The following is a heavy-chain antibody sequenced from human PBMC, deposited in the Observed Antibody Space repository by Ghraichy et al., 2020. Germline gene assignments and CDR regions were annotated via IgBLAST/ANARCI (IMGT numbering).Heavy chain of an antibody. V-gene: IGHV4-38-2*02. D-gene: IGHD2-15*01. CDR2: IHHTGST. CDR3: ARVGYCSGGSCLHYFDY. Sequence: SQTLSLTCTVSAYSISSGYFWGWIRQPPGKGLEWIGSIHHTGSTYYNPSLKSRPTISVDTSRNQFSLKLSSVTAADTAVYYCARVGYCSGGSCLHYFDYWGQGTLVTVSS. CDR1: AYSISSGYF. J-gene: IGHJ4*02.